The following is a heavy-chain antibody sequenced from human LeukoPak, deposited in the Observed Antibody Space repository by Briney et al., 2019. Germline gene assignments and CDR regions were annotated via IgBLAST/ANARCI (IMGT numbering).Heavy chain of an antibody. Sequence: LRLSCAASGFTFSSYAMSWVRQHPGKGLEWIGYIYYSGSTYYNPSLKSRVTISVDTSKNQFSLKLSSVTAADTAVYYCARAQLTDIVVVPAVHFDYWGQGTLVTVSS. CDR1: GFTFSSYA. J-gene: IGHJ4*02. CDR2: IYYSGST. D-gene: IGHD2-2*01. CDR3: ARAQLTDIVVVPAVHFDY. V-gene: IGHV4-31*02.